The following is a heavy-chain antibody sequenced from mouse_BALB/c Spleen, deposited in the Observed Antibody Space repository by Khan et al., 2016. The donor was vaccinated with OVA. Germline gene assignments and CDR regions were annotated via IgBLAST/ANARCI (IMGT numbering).Heavy chain of an antibody. J-gene: IGHJ4*01. V-gene: IGHV3-2*02. D-gene: IGHD1-1*02. Sequence: EVQLQESGPGLVKPSQSLSLTCTVTGYSITSDYAWNWIRQFPGNKLEWMGYISSSGSTNYNPALKSRISITRDTSKNQFFLQLNSVTTEDTATYYGARDGASYNYAMDYWGQGTSVTVSS. CDR1: GYSITSDYA. CDR2: ISSSGST. CDR3: ARDGASYNYAMDY.